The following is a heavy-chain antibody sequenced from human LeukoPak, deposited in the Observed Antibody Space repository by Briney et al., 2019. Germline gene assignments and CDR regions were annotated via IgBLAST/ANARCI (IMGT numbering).Heavy chain of an antibody. CDR3: ARGPGTLAS. CDR2: TYYRSKWYS. V-gene: IGHV6-1*01. J-gene: IGHJ4*02. Sequence: SQTLSLTCAISGDTVSSNSATWNWIRQSPSRGLEWLGRTYYRSKWYSHYAVSVKSRTNINADTSKNQFSPQLNSVTPEDTAVYYCARGPGTLASWGQGTLVTVSS. CDR1: GDTVSSNSAT.